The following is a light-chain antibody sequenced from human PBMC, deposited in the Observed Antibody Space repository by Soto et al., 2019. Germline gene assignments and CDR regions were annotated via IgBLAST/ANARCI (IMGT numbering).Light chain of an antibody. Sequence: DIQMTQSPSTLSASVGDRVTITCRASENINXGLAWYQQXXXKAPKLLIYDASTLERGVPSRFSGSGFGTEFTLIITSLQPDDFASYYCQQYNSYCTFGGGTKVEIK. CDR3: QQYNSYCT. CDR2: DAS. CDR1: ENINXG. J-gene: IGKJ4*02. V-gene: IGKV1-5*01.